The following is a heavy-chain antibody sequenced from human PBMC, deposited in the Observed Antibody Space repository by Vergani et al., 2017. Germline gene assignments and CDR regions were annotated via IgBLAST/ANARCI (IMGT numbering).Heavy chain of an antibody. CDR3: ARVAHPFCYFDY. CDR2: IDWDDDK. CDR1: GFSLSTSGMR. V-gene: IGHV2-70*04. J-gene: IGHJ4*02. Sequence: QVTLKESGPALVKPTQTLTLTCTFSGFSLSTSGMRVSWIRQPPGKALEWLARIDWDDDKFYSTSLKTRLTISKDTSKNQVVLTMTNMDPVDTATYYCARVAHPFCYFDYWGQGTLVTVSS. D-gene: IGHD2-15*01.